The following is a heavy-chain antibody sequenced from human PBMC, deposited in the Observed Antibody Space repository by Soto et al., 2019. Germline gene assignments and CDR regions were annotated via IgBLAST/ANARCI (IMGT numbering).Heavy chain of an antibody. CDR1: GFTFSSYG. D-gene: IGHD4-17*01. Sequence: GGSLRLSCAASGFTFSSYGMHWVRQAPGKGLEWVAVIWYDGSNKYYADSVKGRFTISRDNSKNTLYLQMNLLRAEDTAVYYCARKYGRDGPNWFDPWGQGTLVTVSS. J-gene: IGHJ5*02. CDR3: ARKYGRDGPNWFDP. CDR2: IWYDGSNK. V-gene: IGHV3-33*01.